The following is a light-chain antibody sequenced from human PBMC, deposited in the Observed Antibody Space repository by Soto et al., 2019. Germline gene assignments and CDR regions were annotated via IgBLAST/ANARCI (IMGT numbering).Light chain of an antibody. J-gene: IGLJ3*02. CDR2: GQN. Sequence: QSVLTQPPSVSGTPGQRVTISCTGIYSNIRAGYEVHWYQQIPRTAPKLLISGQNHRPSGVPDRFFGSKSGTSASRTIIGLQADDEADYYCQSYDRSLSGSGVFGGGTKLTVL. CDR3: QSYDRSLSGSGV. CDR1: YSNIRAGYE. V-gene: IGLV1-40*01.